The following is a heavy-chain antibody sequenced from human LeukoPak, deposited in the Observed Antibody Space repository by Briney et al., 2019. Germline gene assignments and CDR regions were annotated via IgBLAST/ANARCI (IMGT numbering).Heavy chain of an antibody. J-gene: IGHJ4*02. D-gene: IGHD3-22*01. V-gene: IGHV4-34*01. CDR1: GGSFSGYY. CDR2: INHSGSA. Sequence: SETLSLTCAVYGGSFSGYYWSWIRQPPGKGLEWIGEINHSGSANYNPSLKSRVTISVDTSKNQFSLKLSSVTAADTAVYYCARHDPDYYDGPAHFDYWGQGTLVTVSS. CDR3: ARHDPDYYDGPAHFDY.